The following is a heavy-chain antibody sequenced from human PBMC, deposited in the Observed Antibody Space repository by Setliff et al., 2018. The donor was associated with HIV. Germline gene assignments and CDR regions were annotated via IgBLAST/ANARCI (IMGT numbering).Heavy chain of an antibody. J-gene: IGHJ4*02. V-gene: IGHV4-4*09. CDR1: GRSIDDSY. Sequence: SETLSLTCSVSGRSIDDSYWSWIRQSPGKGLEWIGYIKTSGSTNYTPSLKSRVTMSVDTSKNQFSLKLSSVTALDTAVYYCARDQSDYYDSSGSAIYFDYWGQGTLVTVSS. CDR3: ARDQSDYYDSSGSAIYFDY. D-gene: IGHD3-22*01. CDR2: IKTSGST.